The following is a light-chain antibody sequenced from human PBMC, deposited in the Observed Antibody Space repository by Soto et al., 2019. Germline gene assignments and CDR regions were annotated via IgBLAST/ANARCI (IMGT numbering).Light chain of an antibody. CDR3: SSYTSSSTLYVV. J-gene: IGLJ2*01. V-gene: IGLV2-14*01. CDR2: DVS. CDR1: SSDVGGYNY. Sequence: QSALTQPASASGSPGQSITISCTGTSSDVGGYNYVSWYQQHPGKAPKLMIYDVSNRPSGVSNRFSGSKSGNTASLTISGLQAEDEAEYYCSSYTSSSTLYVVFGGGTKLTVL.